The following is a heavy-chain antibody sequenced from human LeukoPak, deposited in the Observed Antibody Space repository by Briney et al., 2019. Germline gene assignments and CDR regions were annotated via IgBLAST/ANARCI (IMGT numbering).Heavy chain of an antibody. CDR3: ARDAYQLLYDAFDI. CDR1: GGSISSGSYY. J-gene: IGHJ3*02. D-gene: IGHD2-2*02. CDR2: IYTSGST. V-gene: IGHV4-61*02. Sequence: SQTLSLTCTVSGGSISSGSYYWSCIRQPAGKGLEWIGRIYTSGSTNYNPSLKSRVTISVDTSKNQFSLKLSSVTAADTAVYYCARDAYQLLYDAFDIWGQGTMVTVSS.